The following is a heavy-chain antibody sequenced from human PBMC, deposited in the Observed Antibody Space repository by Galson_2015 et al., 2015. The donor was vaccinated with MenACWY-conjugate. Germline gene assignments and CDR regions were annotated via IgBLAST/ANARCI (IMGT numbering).Heavy chain of an antibody. CDR2: ISAYNGNT. J-gene: IGHJ4*02. V-gene: IGHV1-18*01. Sequence: SVKVSCKASGYTFTMFGISWVRQAPGQGLEWMGWISAYNGNTNYAQKFQGRVTMTTDTSTSTAYMELRSLRSDDTAVYYCARDLSEDITIFFDYWGQGTLVTVSS. D-gene: IGHD3-9*01. CDR3: ARDLSEDITIFFDY. CDR1: GYTFTMFG.